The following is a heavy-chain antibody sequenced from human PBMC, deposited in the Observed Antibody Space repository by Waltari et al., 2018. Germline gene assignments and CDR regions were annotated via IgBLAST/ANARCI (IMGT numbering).Heavy chain of an antibody. CDR3: AREYCGGECRLFDY. Sequence: LVQSGAEVIKPGAAGKVSCKVARDHHTEHYIPWVRQAPGQGLEWMGWINPNGGATNYAQKFRGRITVTWDTSMTTSYMGLTGLRSDDTAVYYCAREYCGGECRLFDYWGQGTLVAVSS. CDR1: RDHHTEHY. V-gene: IGHV1-2*02. J-gene: IGHJ4*02. D-gene: IGHD2-21*01. CDR2: INPNGGAT.